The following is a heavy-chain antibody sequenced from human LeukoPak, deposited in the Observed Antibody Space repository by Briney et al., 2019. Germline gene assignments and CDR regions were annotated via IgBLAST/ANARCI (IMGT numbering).Heavy chain of an antibody. CDR2: IYYSGST. CDR1: GGSISSSSYY. J-gene: IGHJ4*02. V-gene: IGHV4-39*01. D-gene: IGHD5-18*01. Sequence: SETLSLTCTVSGGSISSSSYYWGWIRQPPGKGLEWIGSIYYSGSTYYNPSLKSRVTISVDTSKNQFSLKLSSVTAADTAVYYRAIRGYSYGLDYWGQGTLVTVSS. CDR3: AIRGYSYGLDY.